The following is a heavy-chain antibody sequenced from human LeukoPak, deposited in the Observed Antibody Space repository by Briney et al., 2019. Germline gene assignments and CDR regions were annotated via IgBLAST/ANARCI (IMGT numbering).Heavy chain of an antibody. CDR3: ARDQELRGNFDY. CDR1: GGSNSNYY. D-gene: IGHD1-26*01. Sequence: SETLSPTCTVSGGSNSNYYWSWIRQSAGKGLEWIGRIYTSGSTNYNPSLKSRVTMSVDTSKNQFSLKLSSVTAADTAVYYCARDQELRGNFDYWGQGTLVTVSS. J-gene: IGHJ4*02. V-gene: IGHV4-4*07. CDR2: IYTSGST.